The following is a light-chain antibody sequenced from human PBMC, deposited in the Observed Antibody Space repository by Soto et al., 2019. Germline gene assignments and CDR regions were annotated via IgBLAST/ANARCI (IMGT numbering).Light chain of an antibody. CDR1: SSDVGGYNY. V-gene: IGLV2-14*01. CDR2: EVS. J-gene: IGLJ3*02. Sequence: ALTQPASVSGSPGQSITISCTGTSSDVGGYNYVSWYQQHPGKAPKLMIYEVSNRPSGVSNRFSGSKSGNTASLTISGLQAEDEADYYCSSYTSSSTLVFGGGTKVTVL. CDR3: SSYTSSSTLV.